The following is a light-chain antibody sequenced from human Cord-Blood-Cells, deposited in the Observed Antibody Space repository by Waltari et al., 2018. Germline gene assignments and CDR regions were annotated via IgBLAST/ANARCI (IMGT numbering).Light chain of an antibody. CDR1: RSYVGGYNY. Sequence: QSALPPPASVSGSPGQSITLSCTGTRSYVGGYNYVSWYQQHPGKAPQLMIYDVSNRPSGVSNRFSGSKSGNTASLTISGLQAEDEADYYCSSYTSSSTLVFGGGTKLTVL. CDR3: SSYTSSSTLV. J-gene: IGLJ3*02. CDR2: DVS. V-gene: IGLV2-14*01.